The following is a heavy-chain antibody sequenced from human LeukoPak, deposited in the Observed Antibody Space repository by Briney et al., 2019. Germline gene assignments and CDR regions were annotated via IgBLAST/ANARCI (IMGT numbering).Heavy chain of an antibody. D-gene: IGHD6-6*01. J-gene: IGHJ6*03. CDR1: GFTFSSYS. CDR3: ASYPYSSSYYYYYYMDV. V-gene: IGHV3-7*01. Sequence: GGSLRLSCAASGFTFSSYSMNWVRQAPGKGLEWVANIKQDGSEKYYVDSVKGRFTISRDNAKNSLYLQMNSLRAEDTAVYYCASYPYSSSYYYYYYMDVWGKGTTVTVSS. CDR2: IKQDGSEK.